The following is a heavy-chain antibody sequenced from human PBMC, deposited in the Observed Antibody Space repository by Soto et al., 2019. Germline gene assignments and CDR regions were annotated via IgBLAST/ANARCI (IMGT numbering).Heavy chain of an antibody. J-gene: IGHJ4*02. CDR3: ARGITMVRGVTAKLDY. CDR1: GFTFSSYS. CDR2: ISSSSSYI. V-gene: IGHV3-21*01. D-gene: IGHD3-10*01. Sequence: GGSLRLSCAASGFTFSSYSMNWVRQAPGKGLEWVSSISSSSSYIYYADSVKGRFTISRDNAKNSLYLQMNSLRAEDTAVYYCARGITMVRGVTAKLDYWGQGTLVTVSS.